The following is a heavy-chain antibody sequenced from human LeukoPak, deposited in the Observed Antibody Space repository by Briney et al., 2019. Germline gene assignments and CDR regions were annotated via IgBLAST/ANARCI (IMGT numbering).Heavy chain of an antibody. D-gene: IGHD3-22*01. V-gene: IGHV1-2*02. CDR2: INPNSGGT. CDR3: ARVADYYDSSGYYLKEGPMLFDI. J-gene: IGHJ3*02. Sequence: ASVKVSCKASGYTFTGYYMHWVRQAPGQGLEWMGWINPNSGGTNYAQKFQGRVTMTRDTSISTAYMELSRLRSDDTAVYYCARVADYYDSSGYYLKEGPMLFDIWGQGTMVTVSS. CDR1: GYTFTGYY.